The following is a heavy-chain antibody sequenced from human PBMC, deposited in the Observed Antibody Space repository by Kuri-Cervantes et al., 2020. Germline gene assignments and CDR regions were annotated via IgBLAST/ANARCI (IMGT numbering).Heavy chain of an antibody. D-gene: IGHD6-19*01. J-gene: IGHJ4*02. Sequence: ESLKISCNVSGGFITSEHCSWIRQAPGKGLEWIGQAYKSGDIKYNPSFKSRVTISVDTSKKQFSLRVTSVTAADTAVYYCARGFSRGWYYFDYWGQGTLVTVSS. CDR2: AYKSGDI. V-gene: IGHV4-59*13. CDR1: GGFITSEH. CDR3: ARGFSRGWYYFDY.